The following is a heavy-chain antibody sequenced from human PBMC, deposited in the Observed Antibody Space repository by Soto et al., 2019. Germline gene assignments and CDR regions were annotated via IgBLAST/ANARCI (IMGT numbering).Heavy chain of an antibody. J-gene: IGHJ6*02. D-gene: IGHD3-10*01. CDR3: ARESGFSSXTMVRGVGGYYYYGMDV. Sequence: ASVKVSCKASGYTFTGYYMHWVRQAPGQGLEWMGWINPNSGGTNYAQKFQGRVTMTRDTSISTAYMELSRLRSDDTAVYYCARESGFSSXTMVRGVGGYYYYGMDVWGQGTTVTVSS. CDR2: INPNSGGT. CDR1: GYTFTGYY. V-gene: IGHV1-2*02.